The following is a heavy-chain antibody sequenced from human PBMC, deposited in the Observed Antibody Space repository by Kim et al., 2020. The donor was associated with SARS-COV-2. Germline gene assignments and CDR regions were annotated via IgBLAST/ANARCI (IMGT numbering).Heavy chain of an antibody. Sequence: SVKVSCKASGGTFSSYAISWVRQAPGQGLEWMGRIIPILGIANYAQKFQGRVTSTADKSTSTAYMELSSLRSEDTAVYYCASGVGDIVVVVAATGEGAFDIWGQGTMVTVSS. D-gene: IGHD2-15*01. J-gene: IGHJ3*02. CDR2: IIPILGIA. CDR1: GGTFSSYA. CDR3: ASGVGDIVVVVAATGEGAFDI. V-gene: IGHV1-69*04.